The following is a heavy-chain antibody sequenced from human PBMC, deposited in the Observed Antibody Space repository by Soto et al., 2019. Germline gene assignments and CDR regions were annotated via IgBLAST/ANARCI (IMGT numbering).Heavy chain of an antibody. V-gene: IGHV1-69*01. CDR1: GGTFSSYA. CDR3: ARESRIQLWPNFDY. Sequence: QVQLVQSGAEVKKPGSSVKVSCKASGGTFSSYAISWVRQAPGQGLEWMGGIIPIFGTANYAQKFQGRVTITADESTSTAYMELSSLRSEDTAMYYCARESRIQLWPNFDYWGQGTLVTVSS. D-gene: IGHD5-18*01. J-gene: IGHJ4*02. CDR2: IIPIFGTA.